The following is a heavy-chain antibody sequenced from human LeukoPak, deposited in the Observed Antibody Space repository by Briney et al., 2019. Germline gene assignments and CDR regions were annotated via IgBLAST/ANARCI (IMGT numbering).Heavy chain of an antibody. J-gene: IGHJ6*02. D-gene: IGHD5-18*01. Sequence: GGSLRLSCAASGFTFSSYCMNWVRQAPGKGLEWVAVISYDGSNKYYADSVKGRFTISRDNSKNTLYLQMNSLRAEDTAVYYCARVGYSYGYFMVTDYGMDVWGQGTTVTVSS. CDR1: GFTFSSYC. CDR3: ARVGYSYGYFMVTDYGMDV. CDR2: ISYDGSNK. V-gene: IGHV3-30*03.